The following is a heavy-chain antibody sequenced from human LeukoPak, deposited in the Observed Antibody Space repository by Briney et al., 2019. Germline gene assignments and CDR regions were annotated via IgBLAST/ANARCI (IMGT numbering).Heavy chain of an antibody. CDR1: GFTFSSYW. J-gene: IGHJ4*02. Sequence: TGGSLRLSCAAFGFTFSSYWMHWVRQAPGKGLVWVSRISSDGSSTNYADSVMGRFTVSRDNAENTLFLQMNSLRAEDTAVYYCATLGSYFDYWGQGTLVTVSP. D-gene: IGHD3-10*01. CDR3: ATLGSYFDY. CDR2: ISSDGSST. V-gene: IGHV3-74*01.